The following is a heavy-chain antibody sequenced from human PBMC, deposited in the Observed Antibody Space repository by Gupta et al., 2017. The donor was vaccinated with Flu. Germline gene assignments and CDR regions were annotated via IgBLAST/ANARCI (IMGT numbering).Heavy chain of an antibody. CDR3: ARGRIVGATRFDY. D-gene: IGHD1-26*01. CDR1: GGSFSGYY. Sequence: QVQLQQWGAGLLKPSETLSLTCAVYGGSFSGYYWSWIRQPPGKGLEWMGEINHSGSTNYNPSLKSRVTISVDTSKNQFSLKLSSVTAADTAVYYCARGRIVGATRFDYWGQGTLVTVSS. J-gene: IGHJ4*02. V-gene: IGHV4-34*01. CDR2: INHSGST.